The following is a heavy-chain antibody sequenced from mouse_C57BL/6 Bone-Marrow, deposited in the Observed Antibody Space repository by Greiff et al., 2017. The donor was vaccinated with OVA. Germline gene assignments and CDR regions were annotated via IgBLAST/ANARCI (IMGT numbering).Heavy chain of an antibody. CDR1: GYTFTSYW. V-gene: IGHV1-52*01. CDR2: IDPSDSET. D-gene: IGHD2-2*01. Sequence: VQLQQPGAELVRPGSSVKLSCKASGYTFTSYWMHWVKQRPIQGLEWIGNIDPSDSETHYNQKFKDKATLTVDKSSSTAYMQLSNLTSEDSAVYYWARRGVYGSDGGGSFDYWGQGTTLTVSS. J-gene: IGHJ2*01. CDR3: ARRGVYGSDGGGSFDY.